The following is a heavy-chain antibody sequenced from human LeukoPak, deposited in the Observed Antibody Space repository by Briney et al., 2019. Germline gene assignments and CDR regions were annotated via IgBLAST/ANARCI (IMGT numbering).Heavy chain of an antibody. CDR3: ARDSARYGDCDY. V-gene: IGHV3-21*01. CDR2: ISSSSSYI. Sequence: GGSLRLSCAASGFTFSSYSMNWVRQAPGKGLEWVSSISSSSSYIYYADSVKGRFTISRDNAKNSLYLQMNSLRAEDTAVYYCARDSARYGDCDYWGQGTLVTVSS. J-gene: IGHJ4*02. D-gene: IGHD4-17*01. CDR1: GFTFSSYS.